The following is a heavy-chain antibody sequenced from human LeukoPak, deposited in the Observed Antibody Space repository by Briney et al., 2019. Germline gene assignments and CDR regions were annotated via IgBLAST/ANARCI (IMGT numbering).Heavy chain of an antibody. CDR2: IYTSGST. J-gene: IGHJ6*03. D-gene: IGHD2-2*01. CDR3: AREAEDIVVVPAATYYYYYYMDV. CDR1: GGSISSYY. V-gene: IGHV4-4*07. Sequence: SETLSLTCTVSGGSISSYYWSWIRQPAGKGLEWIGRIYTSGSTNYNPSLKSRVTMSVDTSKNQFSLKLSSVTAADTAVYYCAREAEDIVVVPAATYYYYYYMDVWGKGTRSPSL.